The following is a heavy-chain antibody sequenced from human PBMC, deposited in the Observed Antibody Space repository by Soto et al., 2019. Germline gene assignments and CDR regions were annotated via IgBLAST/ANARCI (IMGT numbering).Heavy chain of an antibody. D-gene: IGHD2-8*02. CDR1: VGSFSGYS. Sequence: QLQLQQWGAGLLRPSETLSLPCAVYVGSFSGYSWTWIRQPPGTGLEWIGEINHSGSTNYNPSLKSRVTISVDTSKNQFSLKLTSVTAADTAVYYCARDKITGLFDYWGQGTLVTVSS. J-gene: IGHJ4*02. CDR2: INHSGST. V-gene: IGHV4-34*01. CDR3: ARDKITGLFDY.